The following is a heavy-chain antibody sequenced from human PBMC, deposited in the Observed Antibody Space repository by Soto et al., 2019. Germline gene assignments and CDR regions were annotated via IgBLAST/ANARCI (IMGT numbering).Heavy chain of an antibody. CDR2: IDSGGRTT. CDR3: ARWFTYGNFDYFDP. V-gene: IGHV3-74*01. Sequence: GGSLRLSCAASGFPFSSDWMHWFRQAPGKGLVWVSRIDSGGRTTTYADSVKGRFTISRDNAKNTLYLQMNGLRAEDTALYYCARWFTYGNFDYFDPWGQGTLVTVSS. J-gene: IGHJ4*02. D-gene: IGHD3-10*01. CDR1: GFPFSSDW.